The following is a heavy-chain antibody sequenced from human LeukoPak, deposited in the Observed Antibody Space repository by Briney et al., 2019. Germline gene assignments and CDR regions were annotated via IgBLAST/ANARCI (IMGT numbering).Heavy chain of an antibody. Sequence: PGGSLRLSCAASGFTFDDYAMQWVRQAPGKVLEWVSDISWNSGSIGYADSVKGRFTISRDNAKNSLYLQMNSLRVEDTAMYYCARDLPSSGYWYRDAFDIWGQWTMVTVSS. V-gene: IGHV3-9*01. D-gene: IGHD3-22*01. CDR3: ARDLPSSGYWYRDAFDI. CDR1: GFTFDDYA. J-gene: IGHJ3*02. CDR2: ISWNSGSI.